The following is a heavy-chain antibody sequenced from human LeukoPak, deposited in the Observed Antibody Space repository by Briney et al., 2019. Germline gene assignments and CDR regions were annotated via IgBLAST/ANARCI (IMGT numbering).Heavy chain of an antibody. CDR1: GFTFNDYA. CDR2: ISDTGAGT. Sequence: GGSLRLSCAASGFTFNDYAMTWVRQAPGKGLEWVSSISDTGAGTYYADTVKGRFTISRDNSKNTLFLQMNSLRAEDTAVYSCAKIQWELTDWGQRTLVTVSS. CDR3: AKIQWELTD. J-gene: IGHJ4*02. D-gene: IGHD1-26*01. V-gene: IGHV3-23*01.